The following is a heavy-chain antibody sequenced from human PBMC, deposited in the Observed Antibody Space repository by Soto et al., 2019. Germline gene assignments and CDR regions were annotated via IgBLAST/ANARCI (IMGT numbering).Heavy chain of an antibody. CDR3: ARDSSKQLVVFYYYYGMDV. V-gene: IGHV1-69*13. D-gene: IGHD6-6*01. CDR2: IIPIFGTA. CDR1: GGTFSSYA. J-gene: IGHJ6*02. Sequence: GASVKVSCEASGGTFSSYAISWVRQAPGQGLEWMGGIIPIFGTANYAQKFQGRVTITADESTSTAYMELSSLRSEDTAVYYCARDSSKQLVVFYYYYGMDVWGQGTTVTVSS.